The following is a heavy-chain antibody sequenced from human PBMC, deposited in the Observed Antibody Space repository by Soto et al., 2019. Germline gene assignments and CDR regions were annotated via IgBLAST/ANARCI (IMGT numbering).Heavy chain of an antibody. CDR2: IYWDDDK. Sequence: ITLKESGPTLVKPTQTLTLTCTFSGFSLSTSGVGVGWIRQPPGKALEWLALIYWDDDKRYSPSLKSRLTITKDTSKNQVVLTMTNMDPVDTATYYCAPTYYYDSSGYYYVHPWGQGTLVTVSS. CDR1: GFSLSTSGVG. V-gene: IGHV2-5*02. CDR3: APTYYYDSSGYYYVHP. J-gene: IGHJ5*02. D-gene: IGHD3-22*01.